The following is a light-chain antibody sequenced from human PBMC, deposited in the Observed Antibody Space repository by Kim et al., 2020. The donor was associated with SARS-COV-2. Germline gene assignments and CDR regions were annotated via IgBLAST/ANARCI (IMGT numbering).Light chain of an antibody. V-gene: IGLV2-14*03. CDR1: SSDVGGHDY. CDR3: SSYTSSNSLV. J-gene: IGLJ2*01. Sequence: GQSITISCTGTSSDVGGHDYVSWYQRHPGKAPKALIYDVTERSSGVSHRFSGSKSGNTASLIISGLQAEDEADYYCSSYTSSNSLVFGGGTKVTVL. CDR2: DVT.